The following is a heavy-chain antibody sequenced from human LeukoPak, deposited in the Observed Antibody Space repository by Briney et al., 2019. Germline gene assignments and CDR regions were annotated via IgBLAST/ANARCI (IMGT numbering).Heavy chain of an antibody. CDR1: GFTFSTYW. CDR3: AISHDY. CDR2: IKQDGSEK. Sequence: GGSLRLSCTASGFTFSTYWMTWVRQAPGKGLEWVANIKQDGSEKYYVDSVKGRFTISRDNTKNSVYLQMNSLRAEDTAVYYCAISHDYWGQGTLVTVSS. V-gene: IGHV3-7*01. J-gene: IGHJ4*02.